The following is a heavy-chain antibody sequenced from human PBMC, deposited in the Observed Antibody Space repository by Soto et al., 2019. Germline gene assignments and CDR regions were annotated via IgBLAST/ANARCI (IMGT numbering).Heavy chain of an antibody. V-gene: IGHV4-61*01. CDR1: GGSFSSGSYY. CDR2: IYYSGST. Sequence: PXATLSLTSTVSGGSFSSGSYYWSWIRQPPGKGLEWIGYIYYSGSTNYNPSLKSRVTISVDTPKNQFSLKLSSVTAADTAVYYCARGGYDILTGIYRYYYYYGMDVWGQGTTVTVSS. CDR3: ARGGYDILTGIYRYYYYYGMDV. D-gene: IGHD3-9*01. J-gene: IGHJ6*02.